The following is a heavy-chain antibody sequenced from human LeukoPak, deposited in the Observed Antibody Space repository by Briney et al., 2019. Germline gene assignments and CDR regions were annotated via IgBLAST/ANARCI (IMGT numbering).Heavy chain of an antibody. CDR1: GGSISTYY. Sequence: SETLSLTCTVSGGSISTYYWSWIRQSPGKGLDWIGYIHDTGSTNFNPSLKSRVSISVDRSKSQFSLHLSSVTAADTAVYFCARVEPYSYYFGMDVWGRGTTVTVSS. CDR2: IHDTGST. CDR3: ARVEPYSYYFGMDV. V-gene: IGHV4-59*08. D-gene: IGHD1-26*01. J-gene: IGHJ6*02.